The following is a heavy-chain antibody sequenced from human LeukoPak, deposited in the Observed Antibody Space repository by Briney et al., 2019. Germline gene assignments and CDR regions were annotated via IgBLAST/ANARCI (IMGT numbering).Heavy chain of an antibody. CDR1: GFTFSSYA. CDR2: ISYDGSNK. CDR3: ARGRSRSIKYSSSSGYYMDV. D-gene: IGHD6-6*01. J-gene: IGHJ6*03. V-gene: IGHV3-30-3*01. Sequence: GGSLRLSCAASGFTFSSYAMHWVRQAPCKGLEWVAVISYDGSNKYYADSVKGRFTISRDNSKNTLYLQMNSLRAEDTAVYYCARGRSRSIKYSSSSGYYMDVWGKGTTVTVSS.